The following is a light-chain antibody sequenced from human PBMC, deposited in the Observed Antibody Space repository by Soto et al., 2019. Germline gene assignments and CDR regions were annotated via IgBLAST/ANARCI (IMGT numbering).Light chain of an antibody. CDR3: YSTDSSGNHRGV. CDR2: EDI. V-gene: IGLV3-10*01. J-gene: IGLJ2*01. CDR1: ALPKKY. Sequence: SYELTQPPSVSVSPGQTARITCSGDALPKKYAYWYQQKSGQAPVLVIYEDIKRPSGIPERFSGSSSGTMATLIISGAQVEDEADYYCYSTDSSGNHRGVFGGGTKVTVL.